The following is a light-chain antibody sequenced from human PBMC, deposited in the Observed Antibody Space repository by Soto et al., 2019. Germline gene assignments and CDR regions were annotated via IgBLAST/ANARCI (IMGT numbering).Light chain of an antibody. CDR2: KAS. V-gene: IGKV1-5*03. J-gene: IGKJ2*03. CDR3: QQYNGYPYS. CDR1: QGIGPW. Sequence: DIQMTQSPSTLSASVGDRVIITCRASQGIGPWLAWYQQKPGKAPKVLIYKASHLEDGVPTRFSGSGSETEFTLTISSLQPDGFATYYCQQYNGYPYSFGQGTQLDVK.